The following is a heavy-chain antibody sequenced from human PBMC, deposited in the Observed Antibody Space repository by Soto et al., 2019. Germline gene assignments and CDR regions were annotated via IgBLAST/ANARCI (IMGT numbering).Heavy chain of an antibody. CDR3: AKDLGSGKPYYYYAMDV. D-gene: IGHD3-10*01. Sequence: GGSLRLSCAASGFIFSRYGMHWVRQAPGKGLEWVAVISYDGSNKYYAESVKGRFIISRDKSENTLYLQMNSLRAEDTAVYYCAKDLGSGKPYYYYAMDVWGQGTTVTVSS. CDR2: ISYDGSNK. CDR1: GFIFSRYG. J-gene: IGHJ6*02. V-gene: IGHV3-30*18.